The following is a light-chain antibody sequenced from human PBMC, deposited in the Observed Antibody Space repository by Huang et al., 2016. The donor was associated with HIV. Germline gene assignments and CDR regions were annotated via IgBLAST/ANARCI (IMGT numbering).Light chain of an antibody. CDR2: AAS. V-gene: IGKV1-6*01. J-gene: IGKJ1*01. CDR1: QGVRND. CDR3: LQHYIFPPT. Sequence: AIQMTQSPSSLSASVGDRVPISCRESQGVRNDLAWYQQRPGKAPKLLIYAASSVENGVPSRFSGSQSGTDFTLTISSLQAEDFATYYCLQHYIFPPTFGQGTRVEIK.